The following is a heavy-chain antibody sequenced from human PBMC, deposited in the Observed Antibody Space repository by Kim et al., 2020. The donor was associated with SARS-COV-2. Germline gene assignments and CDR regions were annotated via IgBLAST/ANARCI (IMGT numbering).Heavy chain of an antibody. D-gene: IGHD3-16*01. J-gene: IGHJ4*02. CDR3: ARGGLHRDFDY. CDR2: ISGTTGAT. CDR1: GFTFSEYY. V-gene: IGHV3-11*03. Sequence: GGSLRLSCAASGFTFSEYYMSWIRQAPGKGLEWLSQISGTTGATIYADSVKGRITISRDNARNSLYLQMDSLRPEDTAVYYCARGGLHRDFDYWGQGTLV.